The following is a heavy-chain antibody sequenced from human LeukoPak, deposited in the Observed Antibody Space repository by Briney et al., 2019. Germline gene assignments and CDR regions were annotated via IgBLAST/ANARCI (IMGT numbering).Heavy chain of an antibody. CDR2: ISGSGGST. CDR3: AKEGNCSGGSCYGRFDY. D-gene: IGHD2-15*01. J-gene: IGHJ4*02. CDR1: GFTFSSYS. V-gene: IGHV3-23*01. Sequence: GGSLRLSCAASGFTFSSYSMNWVRQAPGKGLEWVSAISGSGGSTYYADSVKGRFTISRDNSKNTLYLQMNSLRAEDTAVYYCAKEGNCSGGSCYGRFDYWGQGTLVTVPS.